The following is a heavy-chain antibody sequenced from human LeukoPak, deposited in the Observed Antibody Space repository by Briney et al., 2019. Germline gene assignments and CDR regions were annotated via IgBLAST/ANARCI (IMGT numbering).Heavy chain of an antibody. V-gene: IGHV4-4*02. J-gene: IGHJ4*02. CDR2: IYHSGST. Sequence: PSETLSLTCAVSGGSISSSNWWSWVRPPPGKGLEWIGEIYHSGSTNYNPSLKSRVTISVDTSKNQFSLKLSPVTAADTAVYYCARRVSVADPFDYWGQGTLVTVSS. CDR3: ARRVSVADPFDY. CDR1: GGSISSSNW. D-gene: IGHD6-19*01.